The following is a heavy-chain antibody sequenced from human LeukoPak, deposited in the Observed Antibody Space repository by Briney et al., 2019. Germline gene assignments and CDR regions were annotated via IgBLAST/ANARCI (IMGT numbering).Heavy chain of an antibody. V-gene: IGHV3-11*06. CDR1: GLTFSDSY. CDR2: VSIGTSHI. CDR3: ARGFSY. J-gene: IGHJ4*02. Sequence: GGSPRLSCAASGLTFSDSYMTWIRQSPGQGLEWVSYVSIGTSHIKYADSVEGRFTISRDNAKNSLYLQMNSLRAGDTAVYYCARGFSYWGQGTLVTVSS.